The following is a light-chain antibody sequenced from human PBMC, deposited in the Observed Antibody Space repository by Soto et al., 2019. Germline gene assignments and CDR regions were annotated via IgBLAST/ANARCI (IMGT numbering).Light chain of an antibody. CDR2: SAS. V-gene: IGKV1-39*01. Sequence: DIQMTQSPSSVSPSVGDTVTITCRASQDINVYLNWYQQTPGDVPKLLIYSASSLHSGVPSRFTGSGSETDFTLTIRSLQHEDFATYYCQHGYVAPYNFGQGTKVDIK. J-gene: IGKJ2*01. CDR1: QDINVY. CDR3: QHGYVAPYN.